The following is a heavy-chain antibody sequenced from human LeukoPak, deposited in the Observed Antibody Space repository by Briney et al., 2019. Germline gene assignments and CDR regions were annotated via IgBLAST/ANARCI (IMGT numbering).Heavy chain of an antibody. CDR2: IKPSGGGT. D-gene: IGHD3-22*01. CDR3: ARDHFDSSGYYYLLGYFEH. CDR1: GYTFTNYY. Sequence: GASVKVSCKASGYTFTNYYVHWVRQAPGQGLEWMGIIKPSGGGTSYALKFQGRVTMTRDTSTSTAYIELSSLRSEDTAVYYCARDHFDSSGYYYLLGYFEHWGQGTLVTVSS. J-gene: IGHJ1*01. V-gene: IGHV1-46*01.